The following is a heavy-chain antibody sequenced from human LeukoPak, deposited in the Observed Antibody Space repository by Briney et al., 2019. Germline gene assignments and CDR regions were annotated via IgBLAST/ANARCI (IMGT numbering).Heavy chain of an antibody. J-gene: IGHJ4*02. CDR2: ISGTGGRT. CDR3: ARRLAAAVDY. D-gene: IGHD6-13*01. CDR1: GFTFSSYA. Sequence: GGSLRLSCAASGFTFSSYAMSWVRQAPGKGLEWVSAISGTGGRTYYADSVKGRFTISRDNSKNTLYLQMNSLRAEDTAVYYCARRLAAAVDYWGQGTLVTVSS. V-gene: IGHV3-23*01.